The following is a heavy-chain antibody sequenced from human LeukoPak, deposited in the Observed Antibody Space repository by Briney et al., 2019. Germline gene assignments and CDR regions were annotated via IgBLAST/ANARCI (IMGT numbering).Heavy chain of an antibody. CDR3: ARDSGSSKAPAEYFQH. V-gene: IGHV4-31*03. D-gene: IGHD1-26*01. Sequence: PSETLSLTCTVSGGSISSGGYYWSWIRQHPGKGLEWIGYIYYSGSTYYNPSLKSRVTISVDTSKNQFSLKLSSVTAADTAVYYCARDSGSSKAPAEYFQHWGQGTLVTVSS. J-gene: IGHJ1*01. CDR2: IYYSGST. CDR1: GGSISSGGYY.